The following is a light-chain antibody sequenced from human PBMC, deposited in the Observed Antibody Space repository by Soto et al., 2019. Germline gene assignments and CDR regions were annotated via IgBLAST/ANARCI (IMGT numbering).Light chain of an antibody. Sequence: QPVLTQPPSVSGAPGQTITVSCTGSSSNIGAGYDVHWYQQLPGTAPKLLISGNINRPSGVPDRFSGSKSGTSASLAITGLQAEDEADYYCQSYDNSLGGHVVFGGGTKVTVL. CDR2: GNI. CDR1: SSNIGAGYD. V-gene: IGLV1-40*01. J-gene: IGLJ2*01. CDR3: QSYDNSLGGHVV.